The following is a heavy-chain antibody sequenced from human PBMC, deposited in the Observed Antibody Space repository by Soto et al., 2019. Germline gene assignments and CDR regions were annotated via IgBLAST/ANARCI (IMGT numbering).Heavy chain of an antibody. CDR2: VSANADGT. Sequence: LRLSCAASGFIFSNYAMNWVRQAPGKGLEWVSFVSANADGTFYADSVKGRFSISRDNSKNTLYLQMNNLRAEDTAIYYCSKGRLSFDFWGQGTLVTVSS. J-gene: IGHJ4*02. CDR3: SKGRLSFDF. CDR1: GFIFSNYA. V-gene: IGHV3-23*01.